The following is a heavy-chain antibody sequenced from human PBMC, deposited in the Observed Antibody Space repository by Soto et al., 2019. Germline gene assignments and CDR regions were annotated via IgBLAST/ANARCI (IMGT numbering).Heavy chain of an antibody. D-gene: IGHD4-4*01. CDR1: GGTFSSYT. CDR2: IIPILGIA. Sequence: SVKVSCKASGGTFSSYTISWVRQAPGQGLEWMGRIIPILGIANYAQKFQGRVTITADKSTSTAYMELSSLRSEDTAVYYCAREIGYSNKFFWFDPWGQGTLVTVSS. V-gene: IGHV1-69*04. CDR3: AREIGYSNKFFWFDP. J-gene: IGHJ5*02.